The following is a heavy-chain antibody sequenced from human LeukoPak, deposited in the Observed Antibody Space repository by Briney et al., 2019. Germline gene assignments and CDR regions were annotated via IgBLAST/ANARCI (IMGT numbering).Heavy chain of an antibody. CDR3: AKWGSGYSGYEYFGY. J-gene: IGHJ4*02. CDR1: GFTFSSYA. D-gene: IGHD5-12*01. Sequence: GGSLRLSCAASGFTFSSYAMSWVRQAPGKGLEWVSAISGSGGSTYYADSVKGRFTISRDNSKNTLYLQMNSLRAEDTAVYYCAKWGSGYSGYEYFGYWGQGTLVTVSS. CDR2: ISGSGGST. V-gene: IGHV3-23*01.